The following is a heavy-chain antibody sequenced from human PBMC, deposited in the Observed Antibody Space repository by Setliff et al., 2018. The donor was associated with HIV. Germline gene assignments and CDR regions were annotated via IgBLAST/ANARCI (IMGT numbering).Heavy chain of an antibody. CDR2: INPNSGGT. J-gene: IGHJ4*02. V-gene: IGHV1-2*02. CDR3: ARVRLGYNDLTPPRPTHALGY. Sequence: VASVKVSCKASGYTFTGYYLHWVRQAPGQGLEWMGWINPNSGGTDSAKKFQGRVTMTRDTSIITAYMELNSLRSDDTAVYYCARVRLGYNDLTPPRPTHALGYWGQGTLVTVSS. D-gene: IGHD6-25*01. CDR1: GYTFTGYY.